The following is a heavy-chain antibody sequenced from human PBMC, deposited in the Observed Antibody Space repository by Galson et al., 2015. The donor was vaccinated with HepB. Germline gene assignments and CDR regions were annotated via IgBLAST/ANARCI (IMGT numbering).Heavy chain of an antibody. D-gene: IGHD4-17*01. V-gene: IGHV3-30*18. CDR2: ISYDGSNK. Sequence: SLRLSCAASGFTFSSYGMHWVRQAPGKGLEWVAVISYDGSNKYYADSVKGRFTISRDNSKNTLYPQMNSLRAEDTAVYYCAKDLRGPTSVTTPYGALDYWGQGTLVTVSS. J-gene: IGHJ4*02. CDR1: GFTFSSYG. CDR3: AKDLRGPTSVTTPYGALDY.